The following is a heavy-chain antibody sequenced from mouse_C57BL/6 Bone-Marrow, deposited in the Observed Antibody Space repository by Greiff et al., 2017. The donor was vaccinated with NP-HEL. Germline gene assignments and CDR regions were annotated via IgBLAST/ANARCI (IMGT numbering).Heavy chain of an antibody. V-gene: IGHV1-54*01. Sequence: VKLQESGAELVRPGTSVKVSCKASGYAFTNYLIEWVKQRPGQGLEWIGVINPGSGGTNYNEKFKGKATLTADKASSTAYMQLSSLTSEDSAVYCCARGGIYYDYAWFAYWGQGTLVTVSA. J-gene: IGHJ3*01. CDR1: GYAFTNYL. CDR3: ARGGIYYDYAWFAY. CDR2: INPGSGGT. D-gene: IGHD2-4*01.